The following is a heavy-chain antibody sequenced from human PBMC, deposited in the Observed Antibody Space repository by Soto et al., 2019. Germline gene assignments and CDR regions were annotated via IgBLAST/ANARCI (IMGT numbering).Heavy chain of an antibody. CDR1: GDSVSSNSAA. D-gene: IGHD6-13*01. Sequence: QVQLQQSGPGLVKPSQTLSLTCAISGDSVSSNSAAWNWIRQSPSRGLEWLGRTYYRSKWYNDYAVSVKSRITINPDTSKHQFSLQLNSVTPEDTAVYYCAREGTTYSSSWYDLPRGWFDPWGQGTLVTVSS. V-gene: IGHV6-1*01. CDR3: AREGTTYSSSWYDLPRGWFDP. J-gene: IGHJ5*02. CDR2: TYYRSKWYN.